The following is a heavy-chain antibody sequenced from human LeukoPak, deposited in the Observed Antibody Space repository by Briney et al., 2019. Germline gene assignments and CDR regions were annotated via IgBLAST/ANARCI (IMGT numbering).Heavy chain of an antibody. Sequence: GSLRLSCAASGFTFSSYAMTWVRQAPGKGLEWVSIISDSGGSTYYADSVQGRFTISRDNSKNTLYLQMNSLRAEDTAVYYCATSTYSSSWFRRGYYGMDVWGKGTTVTVSS. V-gene: IGHV3-23*01. CDR2: ISDSGGST. D-gene: IGHD6-13*01. J-gene: IGHJ6*04. CDR3: ATSTYSSSWFRRGYYGMDV. CDR1: GFTFSSYA.